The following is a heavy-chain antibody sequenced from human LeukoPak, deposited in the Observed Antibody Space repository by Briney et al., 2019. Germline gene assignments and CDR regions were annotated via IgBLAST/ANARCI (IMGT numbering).Heavy chain of an antibody. Sequence: ASVKVSCKASGYTFTGYYMHWVRQAPGQGLEWMGWINPNGGGTNYAQKFQGRVTMTRDTSISTAYMELSRLRSDDTAVYYCAMLYYYDSSGYGTPFDYWGQGTLVTVSS. CDR1: GYTFTGYY. CDR2: INPNGGGT. J-gene: IGHJ4*02. D-gene: IGHD3-22*01. V-gene: IGHV1-2*02. CDR3: AMLYYYDSSGYGTPFDY.